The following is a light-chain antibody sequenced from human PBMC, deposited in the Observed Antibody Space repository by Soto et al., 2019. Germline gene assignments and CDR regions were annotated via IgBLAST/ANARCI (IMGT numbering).Light chain of an antibody. CDR1: QGISKF. Sequence: DIQMTQSPSSLSASVGDRVTITCRASQGISKFLAWFQQKPGNAPQSLIYGASSLQSGVPSKFSGSGSGTDFTLTISSLQPEDFATYYCQQYKSFPYTFGQGTKLEIK. CDR2: GAS. CDR3: QQYKSFPYT. V-gene: IGKV1-16*02. J-gene: IGKJ2*01.